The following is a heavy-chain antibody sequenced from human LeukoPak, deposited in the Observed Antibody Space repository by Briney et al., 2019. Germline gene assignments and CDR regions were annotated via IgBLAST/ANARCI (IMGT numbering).Heavy chain of an antibody. CDR3: ETYHYDSSGRGGWFDP. CDR2: IYYSGST. CDR1: GGSISSGGYY. V-gene: IGHV4-31*03. D-gene: IGHD3-22*01. J-gene: IGHJ5*02. Sequence: PSQTLSLACTVSGGSISSGGYYWSWIRQHQGKGLEWIGYIYYSGSTYYNPSLKSRVTISVDTSKNQFSLKLSSVTAADTAVYYCETYHYDSSGRGGWFDPWGQGTLVTVSS.